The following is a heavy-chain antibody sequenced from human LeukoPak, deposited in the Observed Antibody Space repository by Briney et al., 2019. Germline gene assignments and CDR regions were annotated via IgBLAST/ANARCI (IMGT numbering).Heavy chain of an antibody. CDR1: GGSISSLY. CDR2: INHSGST. V-gene: IGHV4-34*01. D-gene: IGHD3-10*01. J-gene: IGHJ4*02. Sequence: SETPSLTCSVSGGSISSLYWSWTRQPPRKGLEWIGEINHSGSTIYNPSLKSRVTISVDTSKNQFSLNLSSVTAADTAVYYCARGRYYGSGTYYNVPDLDYWGQGTLVTVSS. CDR3: ARGRYYGSGTYYNVPDLDY.